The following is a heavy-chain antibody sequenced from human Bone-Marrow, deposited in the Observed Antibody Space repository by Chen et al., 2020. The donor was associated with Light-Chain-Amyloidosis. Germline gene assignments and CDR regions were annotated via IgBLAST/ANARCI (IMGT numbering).Heavy chain of an antibody. CDR2: MNPNSGNT. V-gene: IGHV1-8*01. CDR1: GYTFTSYD. Sequence: QVQLVQSGAEVKKPGASVKVSCKASGYTFTSYDINWVRQATGQGLEWMGWMNPNSGNTGYAQKVQGRVTMTRNTSISTAYMGLSSLRSEDTAVDYCARGGITIFGVVIGRYYHMDVWGKGTTVTASS. CDR3: ARGGITIFGVVIGRYYHMDV. D-gene: IGHD3-3*01. J-gene: IGHJ6*03.